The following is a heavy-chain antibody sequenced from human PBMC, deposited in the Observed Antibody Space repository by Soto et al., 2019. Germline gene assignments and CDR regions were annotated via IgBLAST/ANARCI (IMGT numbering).Heavy chain of an antibody. CDR2: ITYSSSYI. CDR3: ARSSGGGYDYASDI. Sequence: EVQLVESGGGLVKPGGSLRLSCAASGFTFSDYNMNWVRQAPGKGLEWVSSITYSSSYIYYADSVKGRFTISIDNAKNSLSLQMSNLRAEDTAVYYCARSSGGGYDYASDIWGQGTMVAVSS. CDR1: GFTFSDYN. V-gene: IGHV3-21*02. J-gene: IGHJ3*02. D-gene: IGHD5-12*01.